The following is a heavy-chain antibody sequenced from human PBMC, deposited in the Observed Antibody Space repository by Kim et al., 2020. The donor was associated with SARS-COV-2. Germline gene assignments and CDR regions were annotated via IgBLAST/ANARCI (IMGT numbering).Heavy chain of an antibody. CDR3: AKNPYIVPAASLYYFDY. Sequence: GGSLRLSCAASGFTFSSYAMSWVRQAPGKGLEWVSAISGSGGSTYYADSVKGRFTISRDNSKNTLYLQMNSLRAEDTAVYYCAKNPYIVPAASLYYFDYWRQGTLVIVSS. CDR2: ISGSGGST. V-gene: IGHV3-23*01. D-gene: IGHD2-2*01. CDR1: GFTFSSYA. J-gene: IGHJ4*02.